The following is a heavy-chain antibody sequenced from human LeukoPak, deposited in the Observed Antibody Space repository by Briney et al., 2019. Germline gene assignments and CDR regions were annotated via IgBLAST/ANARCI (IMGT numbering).Heavy chain of an antibody. CDR2: LSGSGGTT. CDR1: GCTFSNYA. V-gene: IGHV3-23*01. D-gene: IGHD6-25*01. J-gene: IGHJ6*02. Sequence: GGSLRLSCAASGCTFSNYALSWVRQAPGKGLEWVSTLSGSGGTTHYADSVKGRFTIHRENAKNSFYLQMNSLRVEDTGVYYCAREADGMDVWGQGTTVTVSS. CDR3: AREADGMDV.